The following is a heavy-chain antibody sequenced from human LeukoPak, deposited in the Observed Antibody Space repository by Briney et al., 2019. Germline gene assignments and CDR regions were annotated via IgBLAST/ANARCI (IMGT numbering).Heavy chain of an antibody. D-gene: IGHD2-2*01. CDR1: GFTFDGYA. V-gene: IGHV3-9*01. CDR2: ISWNSGNI. J-gene: IGHJ3*02. Sequence: GGSLRLSCAASGFTFDGYAMHWVRQAPGKGLEWVSGISWNSGNIGYADSVKGRFTISRDNAKNSLYLQMNSLRAEDTAVYYCARDPRDIVVPPGAFDIWGQGTMVTVSS. CDR3: ARDPRDIVVPPGAFDI.